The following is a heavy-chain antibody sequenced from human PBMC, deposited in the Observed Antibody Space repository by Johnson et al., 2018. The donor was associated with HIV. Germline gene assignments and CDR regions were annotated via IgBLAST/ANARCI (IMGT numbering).Heavy chain of an antibody. J-gene: IGHJ3*02. CDR3: ARGGGVVGNAFDI. D-gene: IGHD1-26*01. Sequence: VQLVESGGGVVRPGGSLRLSCAASGFTFDDYDMTWVRQGPGKGLEWVAGINWNGGSTYYANSVKGRFTFSRDNSKNTLYLQMGSLRAEDMAVYYCARGGGVVGNAFDIWGQGTMVTVSS. CDR1: GFTFDDYD. CDR2: INWNGGST. V-gene: IGHV3-20*04.